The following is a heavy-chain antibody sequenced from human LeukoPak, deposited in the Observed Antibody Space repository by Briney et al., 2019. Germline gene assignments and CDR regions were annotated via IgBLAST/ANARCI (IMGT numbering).Heavy chain of an antibody. D-gene: IGHD3-10*01. CDR2: LYSAGST. J-gene: IGHJ4*02. CDR3: ASGGLGARKYYSDPFHY. V-gene: IGHV3-53*01. CDR1: GFTVSSNY. Sequence: GGSLRLSCSASGFTVSSNYMSWVRQAPGKGLEWVSILYSAGSTYYSDSVRGRFTNSRDSSKNTVCLQMNSLRAEDTAVYYCASGGLGARKYYSDPFHYWGQGTLVTVSS.